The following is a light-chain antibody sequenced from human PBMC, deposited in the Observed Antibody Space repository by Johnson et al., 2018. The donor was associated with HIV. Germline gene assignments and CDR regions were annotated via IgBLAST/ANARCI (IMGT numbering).Light chain of an antibody. Sequence: QSVLTQPPSVSAAPGQKVTISCSGSSSNIGNNYISWYQQLPGTAPKLLIYDDNKRPLGIPDRFSGSTSAQSATLDITGLQTGDEAHYYCETWDNSLIPFYVFGTATKVTVL. CDR2: DDN. V-gene: IGLV1-51*01. J-gene: IGLJ1*01. CDR1: SSNIGNNY. CDR3: ETWDNSLIPFYV.